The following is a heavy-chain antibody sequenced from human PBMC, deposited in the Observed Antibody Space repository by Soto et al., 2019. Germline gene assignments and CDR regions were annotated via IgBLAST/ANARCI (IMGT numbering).Heavy chain of an antibody. CDR2: INHSGST. Sequence: QVQLQQWGAGQLKPSETLSLTCAVYGGSFSGYYWSWIRQPPGKGLEWIGEINHSGSTNYNPSLKSRVTISVDTSKNQICPKLSSVTSADTAVYYCARGCIAVAGPQFDSCGQGTLVTVSS. CDR1: GGSFSGYY. V-gene: IGHV4-34*01. D-gene: IGHD6-19*01. J-gene: IGHJ5*01. CDR3: ARGCIAVAGPQFDS.